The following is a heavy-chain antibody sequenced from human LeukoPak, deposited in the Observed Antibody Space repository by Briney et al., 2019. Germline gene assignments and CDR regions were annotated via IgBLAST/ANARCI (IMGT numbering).Heavy chain of an antibody. CDR1: GGSISSSSYY. D-gene: IGHD3-10*01. J-gene: IGHJ4*02. CDR3: ARGAGSGSYYTIDY. Sequence: SETLSLTCTVSGGSISSSSYYWGWIRQPPGKGLEWIGSIYYSGSTYYNPSLKSRVTISVDTSKNQFSLKLSSVTAADTAVYYCARGAGSGSYYTIDYWGQGTLVTVSS. V-gene: IGHV4-39*01. CDR2: IYYSGST.